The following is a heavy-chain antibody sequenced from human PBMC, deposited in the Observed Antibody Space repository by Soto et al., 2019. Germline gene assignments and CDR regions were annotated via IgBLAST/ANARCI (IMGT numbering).Heavy chain of an antibody. Sequence: SETLSLTCTVSGGSVSSGSYYWSWIRQPPGKGLEWIGYIYYSGSTNYNPSLKSRVTISVDTSKNQFSLKLSSVPAADTAVYYCAREFDSSGSFFDYWGQGTLVTVSS. CDR2: IYYSGST. CDR1: GGSVSSGSYY. V-gene: IGHV4-61*01. J-gene: IGHJ4*02. CDR3: AREFDSSGSFFDY. D-gene: IGHD3-22*01.